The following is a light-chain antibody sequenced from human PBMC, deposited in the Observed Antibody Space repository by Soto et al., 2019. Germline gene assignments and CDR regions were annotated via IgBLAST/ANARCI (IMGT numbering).Light chain of an antibody. CDR2: GAS. Sequence: DIQMTQSPSSLSASVGDRVTITCRTGQAISTYLNWYQHKPGTAPRLLVYGASRLQSGVPSRFSGSGSGTEFTLTIGSLQPDDFATYYCQQYNVYPLTFGQGTQVEVK. CDR1: QAISTY. J-gene: IGKJ1*01. V-gene: IGKV1-16*01. CDR3: QQYNVYPLT.